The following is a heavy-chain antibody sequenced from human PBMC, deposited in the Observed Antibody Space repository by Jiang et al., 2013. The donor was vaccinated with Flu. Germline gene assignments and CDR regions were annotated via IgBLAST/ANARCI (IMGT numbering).Heavy chain of an antibody. V-gene: IGHV1-2*02. D-gene: IGHD2-2*01. CDR3: ARARCSSANCYAGAMAMNV. CDR1: GYIFSDYY. Sequence: SGAEVKKPGASVKVSCRTSGYIFSDYYIHWMRQAPGQGLEWMGWINPNSGDTNYAQKFQDRVTVTRDTSISTAYMELSRLESDDTAVYYCARARCSSANCYAGAMAMNVWGQGTTVIVSS. CDR2: INPNSGDT. J-gene: IGHJ6*02.